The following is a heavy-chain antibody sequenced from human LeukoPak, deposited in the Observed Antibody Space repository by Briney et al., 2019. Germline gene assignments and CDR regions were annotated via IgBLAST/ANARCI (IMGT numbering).Heavy chain of an antibody. V-gene: IGHV1-2*02. CDR1: GYTFTGYY. Sequence: GASVKVSCKASGYTFTGYYIHWVRQAPGQGLEWMGWINPNTGDTNYAQKFQGGVTMTRDTSISTAYMELTRLRSDDTAVYYCARGYYDSSAYYSADYWGQGTLVTVSS. CDR2: INPNTGDT. CDR3: ARGYYDSSAYYSADY. D-gene: IGHD3-22*01. J-gene: IGHJ4*02.